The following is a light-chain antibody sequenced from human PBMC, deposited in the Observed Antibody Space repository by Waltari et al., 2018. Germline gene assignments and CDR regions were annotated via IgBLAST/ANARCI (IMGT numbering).Light chain of an antibody. V-gene: IGKV4-1*01. J-gene: IGKJ1*01. Sequence: DIVMTQSPDSLAVSLGERATINCKSSQTVLYSADNNNYLAWYQKKLGQPHKLLIYWAPTRASGIPDRLSGSGSGTDFTVSIRSLQAEDGAVYYCQQYYATPRTVGQGTRVEIK. CDR3: QQYYATPRT. CDR2: WAP. CDR1: QTVLYSADNNNY.